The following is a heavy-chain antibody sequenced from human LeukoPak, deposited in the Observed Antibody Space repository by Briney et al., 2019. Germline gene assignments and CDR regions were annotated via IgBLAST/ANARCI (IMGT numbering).Heavy chain of an antibody. D-gene: IGHD5-12*01. CDR2: ISGSGAST. CDR1: GFTFSSYA. V-gene: IGHV3-23*01. Sequence: SGGSLRLSCAASGFTFSSYAMSWVRQAPGKGLEWVSSISGSGASTYYADSVRGRFTLSRDNSENTLYLQMNSLRAEDTAVYYCAKGSRGYSGYYLDYWGQGTLITVSS. CDR3: AKGSRGYSGYYLDY. J-gene: IGHJ4*02.